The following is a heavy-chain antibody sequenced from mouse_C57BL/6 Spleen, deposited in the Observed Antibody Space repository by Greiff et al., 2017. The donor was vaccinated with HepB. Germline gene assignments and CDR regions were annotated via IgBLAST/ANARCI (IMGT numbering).Heavy chain of an antibody. D-gene: IGHD2-14*01. CDR2: ISSGSSTI. CDR3: ARLRGTYWYFDV. V-gene: IGHV5-17*01. J-gene: IGHJ1*03. Sequence: EVMLVESGGGLVKPGGSLKLSCAASGFTFSDYGMHWVRQAPEKGLEWVAYISSGSSTIYYADTVKGRFTISRDNAKNTLFLQMTSLRSEDTAMYYCARLRGTYWYFDVWGTGTTVTVSS. CDR1: GFTFSDYG.